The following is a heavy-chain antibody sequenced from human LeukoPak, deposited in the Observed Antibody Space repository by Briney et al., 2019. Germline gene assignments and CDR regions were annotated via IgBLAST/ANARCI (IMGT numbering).Heavy chain of an antibody. CDR3: ARVFYDSSGYYYDLDY. CDR2: ISAYNGNT. D-gene: IGHD3-22*01. Sequence: PGGSLRLSCAASGFTFTSYGISWVRQAPGQGLEWMGWISAYNGNTNYAQKLQGRVTMTTDTSTSTAYMELRSLRSDDTAVYYCARVFYDSSGYYYDLDYWGQGTLVTVSS. CDR1: GFTFTSYG. J-gene: IGHJ4*02. V-gene: IGHV1-18*01.